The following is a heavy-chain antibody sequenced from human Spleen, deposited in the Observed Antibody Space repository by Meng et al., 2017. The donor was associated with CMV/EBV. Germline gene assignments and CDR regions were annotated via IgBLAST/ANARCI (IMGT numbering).Heavy chain of an antibody. J-gene: IGHJ6*02. CDR1: GFTFSNYW. CDR2: INSDGNSM. CDR3: GRDMDV. Sequence: GGSLRLSCAASGFTFSNYWMHWVRQAPGKGLVWVSRINSDGNSMSYADSVKGRSTISRDNAKNSIYLQMNSLRAEYTAAYYCGRDMDVWGQGPTVTVSS. V-gene: IGHV3-74*01.